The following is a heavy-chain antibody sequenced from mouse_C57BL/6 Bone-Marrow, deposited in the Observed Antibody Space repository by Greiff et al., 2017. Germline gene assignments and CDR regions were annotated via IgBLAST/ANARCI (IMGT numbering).Heavy chain of an antibody. Sequence: EVQLQQSGPSLVRPSQTLSLTCTVTGFSINSDCYWIWIRPFPGNKLEYIGYTFYTGITYYNPSLESRTYITRDTSKNQFSLKLSSVTTEDTATYYCARSSSFSGYYAMDYWGQGTSVTVSS. D-gene: IGHD3-2*02. CDR1: GFSINSDCY. J-gene: IGHJ4*01. CDR3: ARSSSFSGYYAMDY. CDR2: TFYTGIT. V-gene: IGHV3-3*01.